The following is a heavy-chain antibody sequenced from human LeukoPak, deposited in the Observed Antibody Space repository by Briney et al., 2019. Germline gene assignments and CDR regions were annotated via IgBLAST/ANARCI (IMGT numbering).Heavy chain of an antibody. J-gene: IGHJ4*02. CDR3: ATDCRGSTSWNYFDY. V-gene: IGHV1-69*13. Sequence: SVKVSCKASGGTFSSYAISWVRQAPGPGLEWMGVIIPIFGTANYAQKFQGRVTITADESTSTAYMELSSRRSEDTAVYYYATDCRGSTSWNYFDYWGQGTLVTVSS. D-gene: IGHD2-2*01. CDR1: GGTFSSYA. CDR2: IIPIFGTA.